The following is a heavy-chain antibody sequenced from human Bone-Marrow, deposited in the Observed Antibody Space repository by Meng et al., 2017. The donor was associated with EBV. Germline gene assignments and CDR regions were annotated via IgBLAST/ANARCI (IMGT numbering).Heavy chain of an antibody. CDR1: GFTFSSYA. V-gene: IGHV3-30-3*01. J-gene: IGHJ4*02. D-gene: IGHD2-21*02. CDR2: ISYDGSNK. CDR3: ARDPHCGGDCFGVDY. Sequence: QVQLVESGXGVVQPGRXLRLSCAGSGFTFSSYARHWVRQAPGKGLEWVAVISYDGSNKYYADSVKGRFTISRDNSKNTLYLQMNSLRAEDTAVYYCARDPHCGGDCFGVDYWGQGTLVTVSS.